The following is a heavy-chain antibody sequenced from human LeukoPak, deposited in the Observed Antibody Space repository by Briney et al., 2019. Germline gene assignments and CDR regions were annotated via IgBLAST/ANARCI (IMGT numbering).Heavy chain of an antibody. Sequence: SQTLSLTCTVSGGSISSGGYYWSWIRQHPGKGLEWIGYIYYSGSTYYNPSLKSRVTISVDTSKNQFSLKLSSVTAADTALYYCARARDLTIFGVVNPGTLDYWGQGTLVTVSS. D-gene: IGHD3-3*01. CDR2: IYYSGST. J-gene: IGHJ4*02. CDR1: GGSISSGGYY. CDR3: ARARDLTIFGVVNPGTLDY. V-gene: IGHV4-31*03.